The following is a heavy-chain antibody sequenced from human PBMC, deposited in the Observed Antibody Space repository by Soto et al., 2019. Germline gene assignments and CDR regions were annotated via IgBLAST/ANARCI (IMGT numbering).Heavy chain of an antibody. CDR2: MNPSTGNT. V-gene: IGHV1-8*01. Sequence: QVQLVQSGAEVKKPGASVKVSCKASGYTFTSYDIIWVRQATGQGIEWMGWMNPSTGNTDSAEKFQGRLTMTRNTSISKVYMELSSLSFEDTAVYYCARGRIIVAGGFDPWGQGTLVTVSS. J-gene: IGHJ5*02. D-gene: IGHD6-19*01. CDR1: GYTFTSYD. CDR3: ARGRIIVAGGFDP.